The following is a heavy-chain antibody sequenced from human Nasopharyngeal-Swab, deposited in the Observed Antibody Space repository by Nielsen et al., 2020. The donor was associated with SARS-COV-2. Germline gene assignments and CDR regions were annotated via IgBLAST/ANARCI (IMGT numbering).Heavy chain of an antibody. CDR2: IDPGDSDT. CDR1: GYTFSNYW. V-gene: IGHV5-51*01. Sequence: GESLKISRKGSGYTFSNYWIAWVRQMPGKGLEWMGFIDPGDSDTRYSPSFQGQVTISVDKSLNTAYLQWSSLKPSDTAMYYCARRALGYCDGGNCNWLDPWGQGTLVTVSS. CDR3: ARRALGYCDGGNCNWLDP. D-gene: IGHD2-15*01. J-gene: IGHJ5*02.